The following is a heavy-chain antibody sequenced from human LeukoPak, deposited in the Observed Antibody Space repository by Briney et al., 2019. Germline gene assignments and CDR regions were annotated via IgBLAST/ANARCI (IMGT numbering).Heavy chain of an antibody. J-gene: IGHJ6*03. CDR3: AREGTYCSGGSCYETYYYYYYYMDV. CDR1: GYTFTSYD. D-gene: IGHD2-15*01. CDR2: MNPNSGNT. Sequence: ASVKVSCKASGYTFTSYDINWVRQATGQGLEWMGWMNPNSGNTGYAQKFQGRITMTRNTSISTAYMELSSLRAEDTAVYYCAREGTYCSGGSCYETYYYYYYYMDVWGKGTTVTISS. V-gene: IGHV1-8*02.